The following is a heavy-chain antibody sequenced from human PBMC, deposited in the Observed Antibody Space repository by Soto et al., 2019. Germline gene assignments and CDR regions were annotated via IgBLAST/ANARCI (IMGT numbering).Heavy chain of an antibody. CDR2: INAGNGNT. CDR3: ARVSGYYLHDY. Sequence: QVQLVQSGAEEKKPGASVKVSCKASGYTFTNYAMHWVRQAPGQRLEWMGWINAGNGNTKYSQKFQGRVTITRDTAASKAYMELSSLRSEDTAVYYCARVSGYYLHDYWGQGTLVTVSS. J-gene: IGHJ4*02. V-gene: IGHV1-3*05. CDR1: GYTFTNYA. D-gene: IGHD5-12*01.